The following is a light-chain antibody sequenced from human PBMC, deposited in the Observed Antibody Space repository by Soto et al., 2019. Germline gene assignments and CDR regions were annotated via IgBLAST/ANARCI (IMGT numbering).Light chain of an antibody. V-gene: IGKV1-39*01. CDR2: AAS. CDR3: QQSYSTPLT. CDR1: QSISSY. Sequence: DIQLTQSPSSLSASLGDRVTITWRASQSISSYLNWYQQKQGKAPKLLIYAASSLQSGVPSRFSGSGYGTDFTLTISSLQPEDFATYYCQQSYSTPLTFGGGTKVDIK. J-gene: IGKJ4*01.